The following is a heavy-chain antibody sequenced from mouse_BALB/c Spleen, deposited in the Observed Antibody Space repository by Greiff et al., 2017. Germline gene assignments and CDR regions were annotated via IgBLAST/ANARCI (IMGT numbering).Heavy chain of an antibody. Sequence: EVQLVESGGGLVKPGGSLKLSCAASGFTFSDYYMYWVRQTPEKRLEWVATISDGGSYTYYPDSVKGRFTISRDNAKNNLYLQMSSLKSEDTAMYYCARDHGSYAMDYWGQGTSVTVSS. CDR2: ISDGGSYT. V-gene: IGHV5-4*02. CDR3: ARDHGSYAMDY. D-gene: IGHD1-2*01. J-gene: IGHJ4*01. CDR1: GFTFSDYY.